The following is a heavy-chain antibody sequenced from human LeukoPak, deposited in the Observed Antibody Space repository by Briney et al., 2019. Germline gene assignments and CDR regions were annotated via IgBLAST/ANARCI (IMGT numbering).Heavy chain of an antibody. D-gene: IGHD4-11*01. J-gene: IGHJ4*02. V-gene: IGHV4-59*01. CDR3: ARLRGNYFPDY. CDR2: IYYSGST. Sequence: SETLSLTCAVSGGSISGYYWSWIRRPPGKGLEWIGYIYYSGSTNYNPSLKSRVTISVDTSKNQFSLNLSSVTAADTAVYYCARLRGNYFPDYWGQGTLVTVSS. CDR1: GGSISGYY.